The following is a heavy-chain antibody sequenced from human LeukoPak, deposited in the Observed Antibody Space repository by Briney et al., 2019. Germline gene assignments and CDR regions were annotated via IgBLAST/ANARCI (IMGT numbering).Heavy chain of an antibody. V-gene: IGHV3-30*14. J-gene: IGHJ5*02. D-gene: IGHD2-2*02. CDR1: GFTFSNYW. Sequence: GGSLRLSCAASGFTFSNYWMSWVRQAPGKGLEWVAVISYDGSNKYYADSVKGRFTISRGNSKNTLYLQMNSLRAEDTAVYYCARQVIGDQLLYGGTDWFDPWGQGTLVTVSS. CDR2: ISYDGSNK. CDR3: ARQVIGDQLLYGGTDWFDP.